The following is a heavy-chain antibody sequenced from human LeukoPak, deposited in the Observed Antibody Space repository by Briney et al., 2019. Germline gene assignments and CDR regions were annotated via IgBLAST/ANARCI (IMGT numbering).Heavy chain of an antibody. J-gene: IGHJ4*02. CDR1: GYTFSSYG. D-gene: IGHD3-16*01. CDR2: ISGYNDNI. Sequence: ASVKVSCKASGYTFSSYGITWVRQAPGQGLEWMGWISGYNDNINYAQKLQGRVTMTTDTSTSTAYMELRSLRSDDTAVYYCARDQGDYDYVWGSSDGGKNFDYWGQGTLVTVSS. V-gene: IGHV1-18*01. CDR3: ARDQGDYDYVWGSSDGGKNFDY.